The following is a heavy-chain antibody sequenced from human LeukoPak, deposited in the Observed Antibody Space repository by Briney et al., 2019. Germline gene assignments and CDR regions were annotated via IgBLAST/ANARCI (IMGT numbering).Heavy chain of an antibody. Sequence: GRSLRLSCAASGFTFSSYGMHWVRQAPGKGLEWVAVISYDGSNKYYADSVKGRFTISRDNSKNTLYLRMNSLRAEDTAVYYCAKPLAPWWYIVVVPAALDYWGQGTLVTVSS. CDR1: GFTFSSYG. V-gene: IGHV3-30*18. CDR3: AKPLAPWWYIVVVPAALDY. J-gene: IGHJ4*02. CDR2: ISYDGSNK. D-gene: IGHD2-2*01.